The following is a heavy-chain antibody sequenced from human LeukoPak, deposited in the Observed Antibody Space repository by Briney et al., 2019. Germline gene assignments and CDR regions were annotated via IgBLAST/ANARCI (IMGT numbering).Heavy chain of an antibody. CDR3: ARVYCSSTSCYEHYYYYMDV. D-gene: IGHD2-2*01. CDR2: IYYSGST. V-gene: IGHV4-59*01. Sequence: ETLSLTCTVSGGSISSYYWSWIRQPPGKGLEWIGYIYYSGSTNYNPSLKSRVTISVDTSKNQFSLKLSSVTAADTAVYYCARVYCSSTSCYEHYYYYMDVWGKGTTVTISS. CDR1: GGSISSYY. J-gene: IGHJ6*03.